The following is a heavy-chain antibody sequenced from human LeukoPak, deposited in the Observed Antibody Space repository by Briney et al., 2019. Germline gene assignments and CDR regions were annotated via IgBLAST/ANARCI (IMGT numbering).Heavy chain of an antibody. CDR2: IGTAGVT. V-gene: IGHV3-13*01. Sequence: TGGSTRLFCAASGFTFSSYDMHWVRQATGKGLEWVSAIGTAGVTYYPGSVKGRFTISRENAKNSLYLQMNSLRAGDTAVYYCAAFSGYHDAFDIWGQGTMVTVSS. D-gene: IGHD3-22*01. CDR3: AAFSGYHDAFDI. CDR1: GFTFSSYD. J-gene: IGHJ3*02.